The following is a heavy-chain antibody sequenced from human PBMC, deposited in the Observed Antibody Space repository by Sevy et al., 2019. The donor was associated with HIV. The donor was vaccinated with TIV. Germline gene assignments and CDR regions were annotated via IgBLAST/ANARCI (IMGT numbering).Heavy chain of an antibody. V-gene: IGHV3-73*01. D-gene: IGHD6-13*01. Sequence: GGSLRLSCAASGFTFSGSAIHWVRQASGKGLEWIGRIRNKANGYATAYAESVKGRFTISRDDSKNTAYLQMNSLKTDDTAAYYCTRREMGSSSWYPYFDSWGQGTLVTVSS. CDR1: GFTFSGSA. CDR2: IRNKANGYAT. J-gene: IGHJ4*02. CDR3: TRREMGSSSWYPYFDS.